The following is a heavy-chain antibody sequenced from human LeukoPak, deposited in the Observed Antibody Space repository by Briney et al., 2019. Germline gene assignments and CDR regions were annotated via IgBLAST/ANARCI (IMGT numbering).Heavy chain of an antibody. J-gene: IGHJ4*02. CDR1: GFTFSSYG. CDR3: ARGSGSFSGGFDC. CDR2: IWSDGTNK. D-gene: IGHD1-26*01. V-gene: IGHV3-33*01. Sequence: GGSLRLSCAASGFTFSSYGMHWVRQTPGRGLEWVTIIWSDGTNKYYADSVKGRFTISRDNSKNTLYLQMNSLRAEDTAVYYCARGSGSFSGGFDCWGQGTLVTVSS.